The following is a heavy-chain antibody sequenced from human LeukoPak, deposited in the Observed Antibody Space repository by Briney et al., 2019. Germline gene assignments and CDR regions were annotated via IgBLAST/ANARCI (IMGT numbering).Heavy chain of an antibody. CDR1: GFNFSTYW. V-gene: IGHV3-74*01. CDR3: ATVSVGVRFDY. D-gene: IGHD3-16*01. Sequence: PGGSLRLSCTASGFNFSTYWMHWVRQVPGKGLVWVSHIKTDGSSTSYADSVKGRFTISRDSAKNKLYLQMNSLRAEDTAVYYCATVSVGVRFDYWGQGALVAVSS. J-gene: IGHJ4*02. CDR2: IKTDGSST.